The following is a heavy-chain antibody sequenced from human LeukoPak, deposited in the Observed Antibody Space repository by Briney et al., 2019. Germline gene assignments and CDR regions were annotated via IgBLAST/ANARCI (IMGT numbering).Heavy chain of an antibody. CDR2: ISSSSSYI. Sequence: GGSLRLSCAASGFTFSSYSMNWVRQAPGKGLEWVSSISSSSSYIYYADSVKGRFTISRDNAKNSLYLQMNSLRAEDTAVYYCARVKHEGPYGSFDYWGQGTLVTVSS. J-gene: IGHJ4*02. V-gene: IGHV3-21*04. D-gene: IGHD3-10*01. CDR1: GFTFSSYS. CDR3: ARVKHEGPYGSFDY.